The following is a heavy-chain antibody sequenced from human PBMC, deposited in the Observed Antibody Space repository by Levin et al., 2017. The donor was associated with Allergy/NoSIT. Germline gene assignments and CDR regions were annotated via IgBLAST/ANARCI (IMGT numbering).Heavy chain of an antibody. V-gene: IGHV2-5*02. J-gene: IGHJ2*01. CDR3: AHMDHSSGWYRMGSYFDL. CDR2: IYWDDDK. Sequence: SGPTLVKPTQTLTLTCTFSGFSLSTSGVGVGWIRQPPGKALEWLALIYWDDDKRYSPSLKSRLTITKDTSKNQVVLTMTNMDPVDTATYYCAHMDHSSGWYRMGSYFDLWGRGTLVTVSS. CDR1: GFSLSTSGVG. D-gene: IGHD6-19*01.